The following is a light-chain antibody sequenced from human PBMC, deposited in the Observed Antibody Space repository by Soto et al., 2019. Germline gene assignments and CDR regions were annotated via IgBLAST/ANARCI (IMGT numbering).Light chain of an antibody. J-gene: IGKJ3*01. Sequence: DIVMTQSPLSLPVTPGEPASISCRSSQSLLHSNGYNYLDWYLQKPGQSPQLLIYLGSNRASGVPHRFSGSGSGTDFTLKISRVEAEDVGVYYCMQALQTPLTFGPGTKVDIK. CDR3: MQALQTPLT. CDR1: QSLLHSNGYNY. CDR2: LGS. V-gene: IGKV2-28*01.